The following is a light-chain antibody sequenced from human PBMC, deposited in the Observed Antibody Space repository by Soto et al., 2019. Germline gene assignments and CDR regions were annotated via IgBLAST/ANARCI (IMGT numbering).Light chain of an antibody. J-gene: IGLJ1*01. Sequence: QSVLIQPASVSGSPGQSITISCTGTSSDVGGSNYVSWYQHHPHRAPKLLIYEVSYRPSGVSNRFSGSKSGNTASLTISGLQAEDEADYYCISYTSSNTLEVFGFGTKLTVL. CDR1: SSDVGGSNY. CDR3: ISYTSSNTLEV. V-gene: IGLV2-14*01. CDR2: EVS.